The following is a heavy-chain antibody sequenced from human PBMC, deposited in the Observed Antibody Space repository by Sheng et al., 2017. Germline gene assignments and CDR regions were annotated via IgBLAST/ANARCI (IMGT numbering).Heavy chain of an antibody. Sequence: QVQLVESGGGVVQPGRSLRLSCAASGFTFSSYAMHWVRQAPGKGLEWVAVISYDGSNKYYADSVKGRFTISRDNSKNTLYLQMNSLRAEDTAVYYCAKDKGPYDYIWGSYRYTGDYFDYWGQGTLVTVSS. CDR2: ISYDGSNK. CDR3: AKDKGPYDYIWGSYRYTGDYFDY. J-gene: IGHJ4*02. V-gene: IGHV3-30-3*01. D-gene: IGHD3-16*02. CDR1: GFTFSSYA.